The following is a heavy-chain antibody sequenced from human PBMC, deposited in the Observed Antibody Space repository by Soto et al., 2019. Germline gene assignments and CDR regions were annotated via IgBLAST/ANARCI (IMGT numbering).Heavy chain of an antibody. CDR1: GFTFSSYA. D-gene: IGHD1-1*01. Sequence: PGGSLRLSCAASGFTFSSYAMSWVRQAPGKGLEWVSAISGSGGSTHYADSVEGRFTISRDNSNATLYLEMNSLRAEDTAVYYCAKDPDATIQGSGTTFDYWGQGTLVTVSS. J-gene: IGHJ4*02. CDR2: ISGSGGST. V-gene: IGHV3-23*01. CDR3: AKDPDATIQGSGTTFDY.